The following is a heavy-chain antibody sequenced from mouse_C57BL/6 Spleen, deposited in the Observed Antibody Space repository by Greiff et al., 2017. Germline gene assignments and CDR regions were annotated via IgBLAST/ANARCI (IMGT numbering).Heavy chain of an antibody. CDR1: GYSITSGYD. V-gene: IGHV3-1*01. D-gene: IGHD6-5*01. Sequence: DVQLQESGPGMVKPSQSLSLTCTVTGYSITSGYDWHWIRHFPGNKLEWMGYISYSGSTNYNPSLKSRISITHDTSKNHFFLKLNSVTTEDTATYYCAREGSYYAMDYWGQGTSVTVSS. J-gene: IGHJ4*01. CDR3: AREGSYYAMDY. CDR2: ISYSGST.